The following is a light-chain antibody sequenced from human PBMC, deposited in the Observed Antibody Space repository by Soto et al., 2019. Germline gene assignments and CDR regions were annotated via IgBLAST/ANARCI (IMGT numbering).Light chain of an antibody. CDR2: GAS. Sequence: EIVLTQFPGALSLSPGERVPLSCRASQTVSNTYFAWYQQKSGQAPKSLIYGASNRATGIPDRFSGSGSGTDFTLTISRLEPEDCAVDYCQQYGALPPTFGGGTKVEIK. CDR3: QQYGALPPT. J-gene: IGKJ4*01. V-gene: IGKV3-20*01. CDR1: QTVSNTY.